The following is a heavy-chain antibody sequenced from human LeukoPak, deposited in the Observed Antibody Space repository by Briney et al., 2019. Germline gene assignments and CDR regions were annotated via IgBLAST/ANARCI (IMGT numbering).Heavy chain of an antibody. CDR3: AKDSILRLATFDY. CDR1: GFTFSSYA. D-gene: IGHD2/OR15-2a*01. CDR2: ISGSGGST. V-gene: IGHV3-23*01. Sequence: GGSLRLSCAASGFTFSSYAMSWVRQAPGKGLEWVSAISGSGGSTYYADSVKGRFTVSRDNSKNTLYLQMNSLRAEDTAVYYCAKDSILRLATFDYWGQGTLVTVSS. J-gene: IGHJ4*02.